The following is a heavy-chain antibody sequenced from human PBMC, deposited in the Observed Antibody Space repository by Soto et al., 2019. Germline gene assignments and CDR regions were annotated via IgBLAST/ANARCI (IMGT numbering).Heavy chain of an antibody. CDR2: INPNSGVT. CDR1: GYLFTGYF. Sequence: ASVKVAFKASGYLFTGYFLHCMRHAPSEGLEWMGWINPNSGVTAYAQKFQGRVTMTRDTSISTAYMELSGLTSDDTAVYYRGRDLRISPKNVVDPWGQGTMVTVSS. CDR3: GRDLRISPKNVVDP. V-gene: IGHV1-2*02. D-gene: IGHD3-16*01. J-gene: IGHJ5*02.